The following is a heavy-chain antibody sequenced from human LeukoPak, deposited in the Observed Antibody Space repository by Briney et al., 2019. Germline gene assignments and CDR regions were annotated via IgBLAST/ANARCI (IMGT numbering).Heavy chain of an antibody. D-gene: IGHD2-2*01. J-gene: IGHJ4*02. CDR2: INHSGST. CDR1: GGSFSGYY. Sequence: SQTLSLTCAVYGGSFSGYYWSWIRQPPGKGLEWIGEINHSGSTNYNPSLKSRVTISVDTSKNQFSLKLSSVTAADTAVYYCARGLDCSSTSCLDRYFDYWGQGTLVTVSS. CDR3: ARGLDCSSTSCLDRYFDY. V-gene: IGHV4-34*01.